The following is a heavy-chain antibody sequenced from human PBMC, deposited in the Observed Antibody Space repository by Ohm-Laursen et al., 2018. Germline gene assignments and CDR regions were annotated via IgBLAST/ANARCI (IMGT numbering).Heavy chain of an antibody. CDR1: GDAISSSY. CDR3: ARRGYYYDSSGYYYWYLDL. J-gene: IGHJ2*01. D-gene: IGHD3-22*01. Sequence: SVTLSLTCTVSGDAISSSYWSWIRQPPGKGLEWIGYIYYSGSTNYNPSLKSRVTISVDTPKNQFSLKLRYVTAADTAVYYCARRGYYYDSSGYYYWYLDLWGRGTLVTVSS. CDR2: IYYSGST. V-gene: IGHV4-59*08.